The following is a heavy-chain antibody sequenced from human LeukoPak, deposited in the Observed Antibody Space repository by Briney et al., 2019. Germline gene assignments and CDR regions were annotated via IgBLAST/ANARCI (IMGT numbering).Heavy chain of an antibody. Sequence: NPSETLSLTCSVSGGSIISSTYYWGWIRQPPGKVLEWIGTIYYSGTSYYNPSLKGRVTISVDTSKNHFSLNLISVTAADTAVYYCARRRGQAALDYWGQGTLVTVSS. J-gene: IGHJ4*02. CDR3: ARRRGQAALDY. CDR2: IYYSGTS. CDR1: GGSIISSTYY. D-gene: IGHD6-6*01. V-gene: IGHV4-39*02.